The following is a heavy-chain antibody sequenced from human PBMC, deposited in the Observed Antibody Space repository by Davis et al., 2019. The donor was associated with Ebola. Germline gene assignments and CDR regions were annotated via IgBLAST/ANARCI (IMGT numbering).Heavy chain of an antibody. V-gene: IGHV4-61*05. Sequence: PSETLSLTCAVSGGSISSSSYYWGWIRQPPGKGLEWIGYIYYSGSTNYNPSLKSRVTISVDTSKNQFSLKLSSVTAADTAVYYCARSNGMDVWGQGTTVTVSS. CDR3: ARSNGMDV. CDR2: IYYSGST. CDR1: GGSISSSSYY. J-gene: IGHJ6*02.